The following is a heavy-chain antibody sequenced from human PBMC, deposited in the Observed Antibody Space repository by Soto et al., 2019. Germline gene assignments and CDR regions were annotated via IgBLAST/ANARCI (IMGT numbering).Heavy chain of an antibody. CDR3: ARGRYCSGGRCYLNWFDP. V-gene: IGHV4-34*01. D-gene: IGHD2-15*01. J-gene: IGHJ5*02. CDR2: INHSGST. CDR1: GGSFSGYY. Sequence: SETRSLTCAVYGGSFSGYYWSWIRQPPGKGLEWIGEINHSGSTNYNPSLKSRVTISVDTSKNQFSLKLSSVTAADTAVYYCARGRYCSGGRCYLNWFDPWGQGTLVTVAS.